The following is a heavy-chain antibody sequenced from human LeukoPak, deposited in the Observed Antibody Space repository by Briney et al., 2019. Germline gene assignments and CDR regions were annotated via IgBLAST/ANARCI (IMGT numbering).Heavy chain of an antibody. Sequence: ASVKVSCKASGYTFTGYYMHWVRQAPGQGLEWMGWINPNSGGTHYARKFQGRVTMTRDTSISTASMQLSRLRSDDTAVYYCAIGSAHIVVVIATDYYMDVWGKGTTVTVSS. CDR2: INPNSGGT. CDR1: GYTFTGYY. CDR3: AIGSAHIVVVIATDYYMDV. V-gene: IGHV1-2*02. J-gene: IGHJ6*03. D-gene: IGHD2-21*01.